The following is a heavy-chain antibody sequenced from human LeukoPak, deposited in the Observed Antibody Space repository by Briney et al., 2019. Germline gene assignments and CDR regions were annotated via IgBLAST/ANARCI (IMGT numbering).Heavy chain of an antibody. CDR2: INHSGST. J-gene: IGHJ4*02. D-gene: IGHD1-26*01. CDR1: GGSFSGYY. V-gene: IGHV4-34*01. CDR3: ARAPRLVGATSVVDY. Sequence: PSETLSLTCAVYGGSFSGYYWSWIRQPPGKGLEWIGEINHSGSTNYNPSLKGRVTISVDTSKNQFSLKLSSVTAADTAVYYCARAPRLVGATSVVDYWGQGTLVTVSS.